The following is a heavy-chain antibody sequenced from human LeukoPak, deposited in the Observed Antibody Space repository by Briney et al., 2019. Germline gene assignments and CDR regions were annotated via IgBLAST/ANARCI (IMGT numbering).Heavy chain of an antibody. V-gene: IGHV1-46*01. J-gene: IGHJ4*02. CDR1: GYTFTSYY. Sequence: GASVKVSCKASGYTFTSYYMHWVRQAPGQGLEWMGIINPSGGSTSYAQKFQGRVTMTRDTSTSTVYMELSSLRSEDTAVYYCARKLRRGCSGGSRYPPYYWGQGTLVTVSS. CDR2: INPSGGST. CDR3: ARKLRRGCSGGSRYPPYY. D-gene: IGHD2-15*01.